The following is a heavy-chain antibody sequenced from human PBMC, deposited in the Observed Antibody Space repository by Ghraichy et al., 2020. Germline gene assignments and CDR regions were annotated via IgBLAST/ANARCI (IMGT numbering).Heavy chain of an antibody. J-gene: IGHJ4*02. CDR3: ARRARTHFDY. Sequence: SQTLSLTCTVSGGSISSTSYYWDWIRQPPGKGLEWIGSIYHRGNTYYNPSLRNRVTISVDTSKTQFSLKLYSVTAADAAVYYCARRARTHFDYWGQGILVTVSS. CDR2: IYHRGNT. CDR1: GGSISSTSYY. V-gene: IGHV4-39*01.